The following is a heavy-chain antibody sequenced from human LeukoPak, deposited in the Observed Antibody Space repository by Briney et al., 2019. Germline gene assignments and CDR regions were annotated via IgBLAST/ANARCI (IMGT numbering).Heavy chain of an antibody. CDR3: ARLGRRVPAAIWGGDY. V-gene: IGHV4-34*01. CDR1: GGSFSGYY. Sequence: SETLSLTCAVYGGSFSGYYWSWIRQPPGKGLEWIGEINHSGSTNYNPSLKSRVTISVDTSKNQFSLKLSSVTAADTAVYYCARLGRRVPAAIWGGDYWGQGTLVTVSS. D-gene: IGHD2-2*02. J-gene: IGHJ4*02. CDR2: INHSGST.